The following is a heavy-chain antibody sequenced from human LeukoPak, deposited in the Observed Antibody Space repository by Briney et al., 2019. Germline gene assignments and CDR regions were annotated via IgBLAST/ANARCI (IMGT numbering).Heavy chain of an antibody. J-gene: IGHJ4*02. D-gene: IGHD3-3*01. CDR2: IKLDGSEK. Sequence: GGSLRLSCVASGFTFGKYWMSWVRQAPGKGLEWVANIKLDGSEKNYVDSVKGRFTISRDNTKNSLYLQMNSLRAADTAVFYCARDQYDTWSRRGNFDSWGQGTLVIVSS. CDR1: GFTFGKYW. CDR3: ARDQYDTWSRRGNFDS. V-gene: IGHV3-7*03.